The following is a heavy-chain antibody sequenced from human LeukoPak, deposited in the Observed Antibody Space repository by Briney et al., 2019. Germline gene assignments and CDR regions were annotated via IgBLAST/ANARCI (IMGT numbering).Heavy chain of an antibody. V-gene: IGHV4-59*08. CDR2: IYYSGST. J-gene: IGHJ3*02. Sequence: SETLSLTCTVSGGSISSYYWSWIRQPPGKGLEWIGYIYYSGSTNYNPSLKSRVTISVDTSKNQFSLKLSSVTAADTAVYYCARHIVVVPAAIDAFDIWGQGTMVTVSS. CDR1: GGSISSYY. CDR3: ARHIVVVPAAIDAFDI. D-gene: IGHD2-2*01.